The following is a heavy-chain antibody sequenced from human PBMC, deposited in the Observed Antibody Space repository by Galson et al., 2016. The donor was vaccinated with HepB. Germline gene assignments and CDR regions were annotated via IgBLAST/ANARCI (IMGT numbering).Heavy chain of an antibody. J-gene: IGHJ6*02. CDR2: ISDSEST. CDR3: AKDEGFYNGMDF. CDR1: GGSVSSASHY. V-gene: IGHV4-61*01. D-gene: IGHD2-2*02. Sequence: SETLSLTCTVSGGSVSSASHYWSWVRQPTGEGLEWIGYISDSESTNYNPSLKGRVTISLDRSKNQFSLRLNSVIAADTAVYYCAKDEGFYNGMDFWGQGTTVTVSS.